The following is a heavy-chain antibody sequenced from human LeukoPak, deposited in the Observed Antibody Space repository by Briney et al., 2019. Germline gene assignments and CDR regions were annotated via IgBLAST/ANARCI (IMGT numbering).Heavy chain of an antibody. J-gene: IGHJ6*02. D-gene: IGHD1-26*01. CDR1: GYSFTSYW. Sequence: GESLKISCKGSGYSFTSYWIGWVRQMPGKGLEWMGIIYPGDSDTRYSPSFQGQVTISADKSISTAYLQWSSLKASDTAVYYCAGGGGSYEDNYYYGMDVWGQGTTVTVSS. CDR3: AGGGGSYEDNYYYGMDV. V-gene: IGHV5-51*01. CDR2: IYPGDSDT.